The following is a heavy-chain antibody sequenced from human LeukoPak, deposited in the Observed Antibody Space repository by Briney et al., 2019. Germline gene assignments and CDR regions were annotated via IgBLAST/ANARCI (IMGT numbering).Heavy chain of an antibody. D-gene: IGHD4-17*01. Sequence: GASVKVSCKASGYTFTNYAISWVRQAPGQGLEWMGGIIPIFGTANYAQKFQGRVTITADESTSTAYMELSSLRSEDTAVYYCARDLTTVTIGLLDLWGRGTLVTVSS. CDR2: IIPIFGTA. J-gene: IGHJ2*01. CDR3: ARDLTTVTIGLLDL. V-gene: IGHV1-69*13. CDR1: GYTFTNYA.